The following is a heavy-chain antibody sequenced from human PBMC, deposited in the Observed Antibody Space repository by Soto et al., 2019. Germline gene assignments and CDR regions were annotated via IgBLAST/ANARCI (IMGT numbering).Heavy chain of an antibody. CDR2: MNPNSGNT. V-gene: IGHV1-8*01. J-gene: IGHJ6*02. CDR3: ALDYDLWSGYFLPCGMDL. Sequence: QVQLVQSGAEVKKPGASVKVSCKASGYTFTSYDINWVRQATGQGLEWMGWMNPNSGNTGYAQKFQGRVTMTRNTSKSTAYMALSSLRSEDTAVYYCALDYDLWSGYFLPCGMDLWGQGTTVTVSS. CDR1: GYTFTSYD. D-gene: IGHD3-3*01.